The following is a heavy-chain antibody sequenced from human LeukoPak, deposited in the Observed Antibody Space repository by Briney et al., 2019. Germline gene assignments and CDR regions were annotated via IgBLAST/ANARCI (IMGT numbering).Heavy chain of an antibody. J-gene: IGHJ6*02. CDR2: ISSSSSYI. CDR1: GFTFSSYS. CDR3: ARDQGIAVAGTDLGMDV. D-gene: IGHD6-19*01. Sequence: GGSLRLSCAASGFTFSSYSMNWVRQAPGKGLEWVSSISSSSSYIYYADSVKGRFTISRDDAKNSLYLQMNSLRAEDTAVYYCARDQGIAVAGTDLGMDVWGQGTTVTVS. V-gene: IGHV3-21*01.